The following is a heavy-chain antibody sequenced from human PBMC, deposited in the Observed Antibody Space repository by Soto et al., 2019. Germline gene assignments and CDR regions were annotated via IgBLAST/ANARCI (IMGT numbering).Heavy chain of an antibody. D-gene: IGHD3-10*01. CDR2: IHSGST. CDR3: ARHDGSRSTGY. V-gene: IGHV4-59*08. J-gene: IGHJ4*02. CDR1: GGSISSDY. Sequence: QVQLQESGPGLVKPSGTLSLTCTVSGGSISSDYWNWIRQPPGKGLEWIGYIHSGSTTYSASLRSRVTISVDTSKNQFSLKLSSVTAADTAVYFCARHDGSRSTGYWGQGTLVTVSS.